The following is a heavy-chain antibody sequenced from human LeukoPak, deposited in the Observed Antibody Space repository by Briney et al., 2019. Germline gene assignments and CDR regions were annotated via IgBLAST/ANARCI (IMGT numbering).Heavy chain of an antibody. CDR3: ARYIAAAGKNAFDI. J-gene: IGHJ3*02. V-gene: IGHV4-34*01. CDR1: GGSFSGYY. Sequence: SETLSLTCAVYGGSFSGYYWSWLRQPTGKGLEWSGEINHSGSTNYNPSLKSRVTISVDTSKNRFSLKLSSVTAADTAVYYCARYIAAAGKNAFDIWGQGTMVTVSS. CDR2: INHSGST. D-gene: IGHD6-13*01.